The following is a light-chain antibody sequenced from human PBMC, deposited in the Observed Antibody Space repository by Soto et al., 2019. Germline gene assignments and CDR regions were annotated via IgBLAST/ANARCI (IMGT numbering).Light chain of an antibody. V-gene: IGLV6-57*02. Sequence: NFMLTQPHSVSESPGKTVTISCTGSSGSVASNYVHWYQRRSGSAPTIVIYGDNQRPSGVPDRFSGSIDSSSNSASLTISRLKTEDEADYFCQSYDRSSLYVFGTGTKVTV. J-gene: IGLJ1*01. CDR2: GDN. CDR1: SGSVASNY. CDR3: QSYDRSSLYV.